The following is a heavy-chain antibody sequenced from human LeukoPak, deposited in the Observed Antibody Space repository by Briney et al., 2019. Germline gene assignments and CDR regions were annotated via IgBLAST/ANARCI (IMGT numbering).Heavy chain of an antibody. D-gene: IGHD3-22*01. Sequence: PGGSLRLSCAVSGFTFSSYDMHWVRQPTGEGLEWVSAIGTLGDTDYPDSVKGRFTISRENAKNSLYLQMNNLRAGDTAVYYCARGRNSNYYDSSGYYPYWGQGTPVTVSS. CDR2: IGTLGDT. V-gene: IGHV3-13*01. CDR1: GFTFSSYD. CDR3: ARGRNSNYYDSSGYYPY. J-gene: IGHJ4*02.